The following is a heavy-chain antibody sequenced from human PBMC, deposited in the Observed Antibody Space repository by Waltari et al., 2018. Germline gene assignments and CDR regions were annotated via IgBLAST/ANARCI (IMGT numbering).Heavy chain of an antibody. CDR3: ARGVTTGRVDYFDY. V-gene: IGHV1-2*02. J-gene: IGHJ4*02. D-gene: IGHD4-17*01. CDR1: GETFTGYY. Sequence: VPLVQSGAEGKRPGASVTVSCKASGETFTGYYLHLVGEAPGQGLEWMGWINPNSGGTNYAQKFQGRVTMTRDTSISTAYMELSRLRSDDTAVYYCARGVTTGRVDYFDYWGQGTLVTVSS. CDR2: INPNSGGT.